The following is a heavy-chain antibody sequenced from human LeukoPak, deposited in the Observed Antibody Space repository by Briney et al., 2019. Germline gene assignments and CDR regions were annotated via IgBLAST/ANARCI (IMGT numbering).Heavy chain of an antibody. CDR2: ISSAGRHI. V-gene: IGHV3-30*04. D-gene: IGHD2-21*01. J-gene: IGHJ6*02. CDR1: GFIFSSYA. Sequence: GWSLRLSCAASGFIFSSYAVHWVRQAPGKGLEGVAVISSAGRHIFYADSVKGRFTISRDNSKNTLYLQMNSLRAEDTALYLCARCGGTCSLPSTSAMDVWGQGTTVTVS. CDR3: ARCGGTCSLPSTSAMDV.